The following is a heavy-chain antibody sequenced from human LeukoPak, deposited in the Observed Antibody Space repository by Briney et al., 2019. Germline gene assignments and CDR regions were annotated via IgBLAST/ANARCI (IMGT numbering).Heavy chain of an antibody. CDR3: AKDSSKYNWNDAGMDV. J-gene: IGHJ6*02. V-gene: IGHV3-30*02. CDR2: IQYDGSNK. Sequence: GGSLRLSCAASGFTFSSYGMHWVRQAPGKGLEWVAFIQYDGSNKYYADSVKGRFTISRDNSKNTLYLQMNSLRAEDTAVYYCAKDSSKYNWNDAGMDVWGQGTTVTVSS. CDR1: GFTFSSYG. D-gene: IGHD1-20*01.